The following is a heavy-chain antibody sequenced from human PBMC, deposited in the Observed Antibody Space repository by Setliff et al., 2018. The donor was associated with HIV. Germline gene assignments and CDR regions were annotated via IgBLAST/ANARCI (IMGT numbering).Heavy chain of an antibody. J-gene: IGHJ4*02. CDR3: GGNGYYSIDY. D-gene: IGHD3-22*01. CDR2: IYHSGST. CDR1: GGSISSNW. V-gene: IGHV4-4*02. Sequence: TLSLTCAVSGGSISSNWWSWVRQSPGKGLEWIGEIYHSGSTHYNPSLQSRVTISVDKSKSQFSLKLNSVTAADTAIYYCGGNGYYSIDYWGQGTLVTVSS.